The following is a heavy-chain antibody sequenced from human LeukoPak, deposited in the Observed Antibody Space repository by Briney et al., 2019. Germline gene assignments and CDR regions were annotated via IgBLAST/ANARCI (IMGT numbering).Heavy chain of an antibody. V-gene: IGHV3-66*01. Sequence: PGGSLRLSCAASGFTVSSNYMSWVRQAPGKGLEWVSVIYSGGSTYYADSVKGRFTISRDNSKNTLYLQMNSLRAEDTAVYYCARSKSRDYHDRYGYFDYWGQGTLVTVSS. CDR3: ARSKSRDYHDRYGYFDY. J-gene: IGHJ4*02. D-gene: IGHD3-22*01. CDR2: IYSGGST. CDR1: GFTVSSNY.